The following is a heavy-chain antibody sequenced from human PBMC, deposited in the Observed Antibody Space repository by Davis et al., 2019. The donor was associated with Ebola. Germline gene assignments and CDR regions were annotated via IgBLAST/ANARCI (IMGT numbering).Heavy chain of an antibody. V-gene: IGHV3-21*01. CDR1: GFTFSSYS. CDR2: ISSSSSYI. CDR3: ERESSKIWGGAPMDV. Sequence: GESLKISCAASGFTFSSYSMNWFRQAPGKGLEWVSSISSSSSYIYYADSVKGRFTISRDNAKNSLYLQMKRRRAEETEGYEGERESSKIWGGAPMDVWGQGTTVTVSS. D-gene: IGHD2-2*01. J-gene: IGHJ6*02.